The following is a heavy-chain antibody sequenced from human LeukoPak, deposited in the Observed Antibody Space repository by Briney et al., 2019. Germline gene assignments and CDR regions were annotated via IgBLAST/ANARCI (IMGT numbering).Heavy chain of an antibody. Sequence: GGSLRLSCAASGFTVSSNYMSWVRQAPGKGLEWVSVIYSGGSTYYADSVKGRFTISRDNSKNTLYLRLNSLRAEDTAVYYCARDNGIAVAGFDYWGQGTLVTVSS. D-gene: IGHD6-19*01. CDR3: ARDNGIAVAGFDY. CDR1: GFTVSSNY. V-gene: IGHV3-66*01. J-gene: IGHJ4*02. CDR2: IYSGGST.